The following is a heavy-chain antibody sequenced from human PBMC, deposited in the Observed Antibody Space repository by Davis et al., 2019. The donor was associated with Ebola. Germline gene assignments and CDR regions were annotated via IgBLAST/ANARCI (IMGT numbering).Heavy chain of an antibody. CDR1: GFTFSNAW. Sequence: GESLKISCAASGFTFSNAWMSWVRQAPGKGLEWVSTISGSGAITYSADSVKGRFTISRDNSKNTLYLQMNSLRAEDTAVYYCARDRSRALDYWGQGTLVTVSS. CDR3: ARDRSRALDY. CDR2: ISGSGAIT. V-gene: IGHV3-23*01. J-gene: IGHJ4*02.